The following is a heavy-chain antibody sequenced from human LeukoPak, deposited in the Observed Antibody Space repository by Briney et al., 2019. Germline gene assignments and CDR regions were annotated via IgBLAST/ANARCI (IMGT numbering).Heavy chain of an antibody. D-gene: IGHD5-18*01. CDR2: IYTGST. J-gene: IGHJ3*02. CDR3: ASGHTAMVYDALDI. Sequence: PSETLSLTCAVSGGSISSNNWWTWVRQSPGKGLEWIGEIYTGSTNYNPSLKSRVTISVDKSKNQLSLTLSSVTAEDTAVYYCASGHTAMVYDALDIWGQGTVVTVSS. V-gene: IGHV4-4*02. CDR1: GGSISSNNW.